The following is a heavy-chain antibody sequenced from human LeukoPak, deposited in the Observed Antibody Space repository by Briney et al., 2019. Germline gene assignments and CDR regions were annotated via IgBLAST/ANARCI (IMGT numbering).Heavy chain of an antibody. CDR3: ARGGETIFGVVIPLDP. V-gene: IGHV1-2*02. Sequence: ASVKVSCKASGYTFTGYYMHWVRQAPGQGLEWMGWINPNSGGTNYAQKFQGRVTMTRDTSISTAYMELSRLRSDDTAVYYCARGGETIFGVVIPLDPWGQEPWSPSPQ. J-gene: IGHJ5*02. CDR2: INPNSGGT. D-gene: IGHD3-3*01. CDR1: GYTFTGYY.